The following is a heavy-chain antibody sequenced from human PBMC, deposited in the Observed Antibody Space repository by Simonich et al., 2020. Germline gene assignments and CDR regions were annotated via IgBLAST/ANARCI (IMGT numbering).Heavy chain of an antibody. CDR1: GFTFSSYG. V-gene: IGHV3-33*01. D-gene: IGHD2-8*01. CDR3: ARDRCNNGVCLDV. Sequence: QVQLVESGGGVVQPGRSLRLSCAASGFTFSSYGMPWVRQDQGKGMECGAVIWYDGSNKYYADAVKGRFTISRDNSKNTLYMQMNRLRAEDTAVYYCARDRCNNGVCLDVWGKGTTVTVSS. CDR2: IWYDGSNK. J-gene: IGHJ6*04.